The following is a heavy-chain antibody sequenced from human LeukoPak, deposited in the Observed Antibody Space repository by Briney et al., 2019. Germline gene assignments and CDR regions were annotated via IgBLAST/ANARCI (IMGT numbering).Heavy chain of an antibody. J-gene: IGHJ4*02. CDR2: ISGSGGST. V-gene: IGHV3-23*01. Sequence: PGGSLRLSCAASGFTFSSYAMSWVRQAPGKGLEWVSAISGSGGSTYYADSVKGRFTISRDNSKNTLYLQMNSLRAEDTAVYYCAKLPNYDFWSGYSTFDYWGQGTLVTVSS. CDR1: GFTFSSYA. D-gene: IGHD3-3*01. CDR3: AKLPNYDFWSGYSTFDY.